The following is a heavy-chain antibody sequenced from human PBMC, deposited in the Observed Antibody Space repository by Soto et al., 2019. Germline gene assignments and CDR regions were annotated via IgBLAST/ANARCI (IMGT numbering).Heavy chain of an antibody. Sequence: QVQLVQSGAEVKKPGSSVKVSCKAPGGVFRNYAINWVRQAPGQGLEWMGGIIPVFGTADYPQKFQGRVTITADESTTTAYMELTSLKTEDTAVYFCARVGWGSYSFDSWGQGTLVTVAS. CDR3: ARVGWGSYSFDS. CDR1: GGVFRNYA. CDR2: IIPVFGTA. D-gene: IGHD1-26*01. J-gene: IGHJ5*01. V-gene: IGHV1-69*01.